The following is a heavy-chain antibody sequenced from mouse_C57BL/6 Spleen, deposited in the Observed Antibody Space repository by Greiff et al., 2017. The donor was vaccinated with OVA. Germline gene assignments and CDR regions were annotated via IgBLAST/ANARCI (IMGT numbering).Heavy chain of an antibody. CDR2: IYPRDGST. D-gene: IGHD1-1*01. V-gene: IGHV1-85*01. CDR1: GYTFTSYD. Sequence: QVQLQQSGPELVKPGASVKLSCKASGYTFTSYDINWVKQRPGQGLEWIGWIYPRDGSTKYNEKFKGKATLTVDTSSSTAYMELHSLTSEDSAVYFCARENYYGSSPAWFAYWGQGTLVTVSA. CDR3: ARENYYGSSPAWFAY. J-gene: IGHJ3*01.